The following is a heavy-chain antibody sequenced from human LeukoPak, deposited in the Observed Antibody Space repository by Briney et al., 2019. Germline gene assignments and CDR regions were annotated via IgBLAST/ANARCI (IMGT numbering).Heavy chain of an antibody. V-gene: IGHV1-8*03. D-gene: IGHD3-3*01. CDR2: MNPNSGNT. CDR1: GYTFTSYD. Sequence: ASVKVSCKASGYTFTSYDINWVRQATGQGLEWMGWMNPNSGNTGYAQKFQGRVTITRNTSISTAYTELSSLRSEDTAVYYCARGNDFWSGPDHWGQGTLVTVSS. CDR3: ARGNDFWSGPDH. J-gene: IGHJ4*02.